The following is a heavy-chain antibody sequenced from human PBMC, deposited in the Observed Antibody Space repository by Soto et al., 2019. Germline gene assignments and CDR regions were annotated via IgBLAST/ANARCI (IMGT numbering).Heavy chain of an antibody. V-gene: IGHV4-59*08. D-gene: IGHD6-13*01. J-gene: IGHJ2*01. Sequence: QVQLQESGPGLVKPSETLSLTCTVSGGSISSHYWSWIRQPPGRGLEWIGFIYYSGITDSNPSLKSRVTISLATSMNQLSLRLSSVTAADTAVYYCARPRGIAPAVWDFGLGGRGTLVTVSS. CDR1: GGSISSHY. CDR2: IYYSGIT. CDR3: ARPRGIAPAVWDFGL.